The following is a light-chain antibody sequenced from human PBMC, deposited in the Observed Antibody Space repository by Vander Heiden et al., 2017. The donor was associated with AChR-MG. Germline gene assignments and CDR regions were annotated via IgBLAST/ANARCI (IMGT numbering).Light chain of an antibody. V-gene: IGLV1-44*01. CDR3: AAWDDSLNGSVV. Sequence: QSVLTQPPSASGTPGQRVTIPCSGSSSNIGSNTVNWYQHLPGTAPKLLIFSNNQRPSGVPARFSGSKSGTSASLAISGLQSEDEADYYCAAWDDSLNGSVVFGGGTKLTVL. J-gene: IGLJ2*01. CDR2: SNN. CDR1: SSNIGSNT.